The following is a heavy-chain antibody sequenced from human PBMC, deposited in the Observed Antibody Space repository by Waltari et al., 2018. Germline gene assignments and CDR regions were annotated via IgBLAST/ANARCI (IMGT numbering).Heavy chain of an antibody. V-gene: IGHV4-39*01. J-gene: IGHJ6*02. D-gene: IGHD5-18*01. CDR1: GGSISSSSYY. CDR2: IYYSGST. CDR3: ARSITSRGYSYGYYYYGMDV. Sequence: QLQLQESGPGLVKPSETLSLTCTVSGGSISSSSYYWGWIRQPPGQGLEWIGSIYYSGSTYYNPSLKSRVTISVDTSKNQFSLKLGSVTAADTAVYYCARSITSRGYSYGYYYYGMDVWGQGTTVTVSS.